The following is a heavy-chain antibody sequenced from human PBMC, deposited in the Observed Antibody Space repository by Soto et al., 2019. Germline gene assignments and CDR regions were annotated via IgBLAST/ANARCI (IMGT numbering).Heavy chain of an antibody. CDR1: GAPFSGYY. V-gene: IGHV4-34*02. CDR3: ARGREIFGAVTPFEY. Sequence: QVQLQQWGAGLPKPSETLSLTCAVYGAPFSGYYWTWIRQPPGKGLEWIGEINHTGSTKYNPSLKSGVTISLDTSKNQFSLSLRSVTAADTAVYYCARGREIFGAVTPFEYWGQGTQVAVSS. J-gene: IGHJ4*02. CDR2: INHTGST. D-gene: IGHD3-3*01.